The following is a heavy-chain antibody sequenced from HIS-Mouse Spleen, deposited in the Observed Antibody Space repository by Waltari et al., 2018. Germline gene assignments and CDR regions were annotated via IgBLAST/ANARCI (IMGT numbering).Heavy chain of an antibody. Sequence: QVQLVQSGAEVKKPGASVKVSCKASGYTFTSYDITWVRQATGQGREWMGWMNPNSGNTGYAQKFQGRVTMTRNTSISTAYMELSSLRSEDTAVYYCARGHDYSNYFDYWGQGTLVTVSS. CDR3: ARGHDYSNYFDY. J-gene: IGHJ4*02. CDR1: GYTFTSYD. V-gene: IGHV1-8*01. D-gene: IGHD4-4*01. CDR2: MNPNSGNT.